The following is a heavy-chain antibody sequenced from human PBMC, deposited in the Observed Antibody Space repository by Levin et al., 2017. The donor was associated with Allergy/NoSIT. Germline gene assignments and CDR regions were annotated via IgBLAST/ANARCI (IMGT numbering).Heavy chain of an antibody. J-gene: IGHJ5*02. D-gene: IGHD2-2*01. Sequence: KISCKASGGTFSSYAISWVRQAPGQGLEWMGGIIPIFGTANYAQKFQGRVTITADKSTSTDYMELSSLRSEDTAVYYWARAGGVVYQLLSRMNNWFDPWGQGTLVTVSS. CDR1: GGTFSSYA. V-gene: IGHV1-69*06. CDR3: ARAGGVVYQLLSRMNNWFDP. CDR2: IIPIFGTA.